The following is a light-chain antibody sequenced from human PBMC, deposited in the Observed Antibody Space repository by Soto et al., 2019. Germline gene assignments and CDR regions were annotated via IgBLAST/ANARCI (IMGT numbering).Light chain of an antibody. CDR3: QHYNSYGT. Sequence: DIQMTQSPSTLSASVGDRVTIICRASPTINSWLAWYQQRPGKAPKILIYHASSLETGVPSRFSGIGSGTEFTLTIRSLKPDDFATDDCQHYNSYGTFRQWTKVDIK. CDR2: HAS. J-gene: IGKJ1*01. CDR1: PTINSW. V-gene: IGKV1-5*02.